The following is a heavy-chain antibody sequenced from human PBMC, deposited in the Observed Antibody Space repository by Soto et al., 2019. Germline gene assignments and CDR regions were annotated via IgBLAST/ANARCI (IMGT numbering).Heavy chain of an antibody. Sequence: PSETLSLTCTVSGGSISSYYWSCIRQPPGKGLEWIGYICYSGSTNYNPSLKSRVTISLDTSKNQFSLKLSPVTAADTAVYYCARADFHYDSGGYLGPLFFEYWGQGTLLTVSS. V-gene: IGHV4-59*01. D-gene: IGHD3-22*01. J-gene: IGHJ4*02. CDR1: GGSISSYY. CDR2: ICYSGST. CDR3: ARADFHYDSGGYLGPLFFEY.